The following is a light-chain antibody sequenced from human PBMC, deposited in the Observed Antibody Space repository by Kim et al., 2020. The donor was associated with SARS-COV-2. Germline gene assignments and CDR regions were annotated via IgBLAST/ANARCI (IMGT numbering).Light chain of an antibody. V-gene: IGKV4-1*01. J-gene: IGKJ1*01. CDR1: QSVLYTSNNKNY. Sequence: DIVMTQSPDSLAVSLGERATINCKSSQSVLYTSNNKNYLTWYQQRPGQPPKLLIYWASTRESGVPDRFSGSGSGTDFNLTISSLQAEDVAVYYCHQYYSPPHTFGQGTKVDIK. CDR3: HQYYSPPHT. CDR2: WAS.